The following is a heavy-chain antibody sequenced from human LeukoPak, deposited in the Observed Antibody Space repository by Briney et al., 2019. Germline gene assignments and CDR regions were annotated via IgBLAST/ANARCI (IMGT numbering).Heavy chain of an antibody. CDR1: GGSFSGYY. CDR3: ARSGLWGSYRPYYFDY. D-gene: IGHD3-16*02. Sequence: SETLSLTCAVYGGSFSGYYWSWIRQPPGKGLEWIGEINHSGSTNYNPSLKSRVTISVDTSKNQFSLKLSSVTAADTAVYYCARSGLWGSYRPYYFDYWGQGTLVTVSS. J-gene: IGHJ4*02. CDR2: INHSGST. V-gene: IGHV4-34*01.